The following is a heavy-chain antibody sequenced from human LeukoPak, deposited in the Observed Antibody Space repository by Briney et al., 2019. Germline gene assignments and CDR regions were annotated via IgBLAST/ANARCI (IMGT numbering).Heavy chain of an antibody. D-gene: IGHD3-22*01. J-gene: IGHJ4*02. CDR1: GNSISSGDNY. V-gene: IGHV4-61*02. Sequence: SQTLSLTCTVSGNSISSGDNYWSWTRQPAGKGLEWIGRIYTSGSTNYNPSLKSRVTISGDTSKNQFSLRLSSVTAADTAVYYCARASYSYDINGWVPFDYWGQGTLVTVSS. CDR2: IYTSGST. CDR3: ARASYSYDINGWVPFDY.